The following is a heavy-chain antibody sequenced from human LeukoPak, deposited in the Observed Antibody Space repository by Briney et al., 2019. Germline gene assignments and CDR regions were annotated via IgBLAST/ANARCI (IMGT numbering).Heavy chain of an antibody. CDR2: INPNSGGT. Sequence: AASVKVSCKASGYTFTGYYMHWVRQAPGQGLEWMGWINPNSGGTNYAQKFQGRVTMTRDTSISTAYMELSRLRSDDTAVYYCARDPGSSSTSYYYGMDVWGQGTTVTVSS. CDR3: ARDPGSSSTSYYYGMDV. V-gene: IGHV1-2*02. D-gene: IGHD2-2*01. J-gene: IGHJ6*02. CDR1: GYTFTGYY.